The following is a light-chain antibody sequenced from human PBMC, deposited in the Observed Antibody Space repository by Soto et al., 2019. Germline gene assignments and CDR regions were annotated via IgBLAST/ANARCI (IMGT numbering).Light chain of an antibody. CDR1: QSISSW. V-gene: IGKV1-5*03. J-gene: IGKJ5*01. CDR3: QQYNSYSPIT. Sequence: DIQMTQSPSTLSASVGDRVTITCRASQSISSWLAWYQQKPGKAPKLLIYKASSLESGVPSRFSGSGSGTEFTLNISSLQPDDFATYYCQQYNSYSPITFGQGTRLEIK. CDR2: KAS.